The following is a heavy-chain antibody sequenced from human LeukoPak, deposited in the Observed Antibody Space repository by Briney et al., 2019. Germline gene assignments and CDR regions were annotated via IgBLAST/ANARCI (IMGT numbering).Heavy chain of an antibody. V-gene: IGHV4-59*01. D-gene: IGHD3-3*02. CDR3: ARAFYPGYYSYMAV. Sequence: SETLSLTCTVSGGSISSYYWSWIRQPPGKELEWIGYIYYSGSTNYNPSLKSRVTISVDTSKNQFSLKLSSVTAADTAVYYCARAFYPGYYSYMAVWGKGTTVTVSS. CDR1: GGSISSYY. J-gene: IGHJ6*03. CDR2: IYYSGST.